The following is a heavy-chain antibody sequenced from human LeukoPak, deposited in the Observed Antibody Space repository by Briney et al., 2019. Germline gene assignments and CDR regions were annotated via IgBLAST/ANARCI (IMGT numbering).Heavy chain of an antibody. J-gene: IGHJ5*02. V-gene: IGHV1-2*02. CDR2: INPNSGGT. Sequence: GASVKVSCKASGYTFTGYYMHWVRQAPGQGLEWMGWINPNSGGTNYAQKFQGRVTMTRDTSISTAYMELSRLRSDDTAVYYCARDQRAAENWFDPWGQGTLVTVSS. CDR3: ARDQRAAENWFDP. CDR1: GYTFTGYY. D-gene: IGHD6-13*01.